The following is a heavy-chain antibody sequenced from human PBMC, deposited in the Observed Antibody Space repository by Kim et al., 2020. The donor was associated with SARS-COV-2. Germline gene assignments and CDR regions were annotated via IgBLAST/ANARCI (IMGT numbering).Heavy chain of an antibody. V-gene: IGHV1-3*01. Sequence: LQGRVTITRDTSANTVYMELSSLRSEDTAVYYCARQHQQLGYYYYYGMDVWGQGTTVTVSS. CDR3: ARQHQQLGYYYYYGMDV. D-gene: IGHD6-13*01. J-gene: IGHJ6*02.